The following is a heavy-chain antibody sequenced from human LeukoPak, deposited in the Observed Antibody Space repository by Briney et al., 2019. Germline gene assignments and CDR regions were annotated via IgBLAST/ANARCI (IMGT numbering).Heavy chain of an antibody. V-gene: IGHV3-30-3*01. CDR2: ISYDGSNK. D-gene: IGHD6-19*01. CDR3: ARDRDSSGWYEGFDY. J-gene: IGHJ4*02. Sequence: GGSLRLSCAASGFTFSSSAMHWVRQAPDKGLEWVAVISYDGSNKYYADSVKGRFTISRDNSKNTLHLQMNSLRADDTAAYYCARDRDSSGWYEGFDYWGQGTLVTVSS. CDR1: GFTFSSSA.